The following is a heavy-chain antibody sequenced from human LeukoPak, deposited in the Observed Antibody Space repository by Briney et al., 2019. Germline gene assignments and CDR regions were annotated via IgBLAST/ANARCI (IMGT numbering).Heavy chain of an antibody. J-gene: IGHJ5*02. V-gene: IGHV1-2*02. CDR1: GYTFTGYY. D-gene: IGHD2-21*02. CDR3: ARGDCGGDCYLVNWFDP. CDR2: INPNSGGT. Sequence: ASVTVSCKASGYTFTGYYMHWVRQAPGQGLEWMGWINPNSGGTNYAQKFQGRVTMTRDTSISTAYMELSRLRSDDTAVYYCARGDCGGDCYLVNWFDPWGQGTLVTVSS.